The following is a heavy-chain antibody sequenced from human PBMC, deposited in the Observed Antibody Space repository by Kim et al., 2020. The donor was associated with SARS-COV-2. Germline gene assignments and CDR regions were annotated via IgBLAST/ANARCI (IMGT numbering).Heavy chain of an antibody. CDR2: INHSGST. D-gene: IGHD3-22*01. CDR3: ARGSAGITMVVVVRAYSYYGMDF. CDR1: GGSFSGYY. V-gene: IGHV4-34*01. Sequence: SETLSLTCAVYGGSFSGYYWSWIRQPPGKGLEWIGEINHSGSTNYNPSLKSRVTISVDTSKNQFSLKLSSVTAADTAVYYCARGSAGITMVVVVRAYSYYGMDFWGQGTTVTVSS. J-gene: IGHJ6*02.